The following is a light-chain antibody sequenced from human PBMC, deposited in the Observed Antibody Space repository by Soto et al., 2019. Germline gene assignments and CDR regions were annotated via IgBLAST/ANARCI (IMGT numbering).Light chain of an antibody. Sequence: EIVLTQSPGTLSLSPGERATLSCRASQSVTRSYLAWYQQKPGQAPRLLIYGTSSRATGIPDRFSGSGSGTDFTLTISRLEPEDFAVYYCQQFGSSAWTFGQGTKVEGK. CDR1: QSVTRSY. V-gene: IGKV3-20*01. J-gene: IGKJ1*01. CDR3: QQFGSSAWT. CDR2: GTS.